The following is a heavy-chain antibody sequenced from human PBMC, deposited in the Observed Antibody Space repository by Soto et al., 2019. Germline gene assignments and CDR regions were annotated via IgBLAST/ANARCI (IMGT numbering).Heavy chain of an antibody. D-gene: IGHD6-13*01. CDR3: AKERGDGYSSSWYRGWIDY. Sequence: GGSLRLSCAASGFTFDDYAMHWVRQAPGKGLEWVSGISWNSGSIGYADSVKGRFTISRDNAKNSLYLQMNSLRAEDTALYYCAKERGDGYSSSWYRGWIDYWGQGTLVTVSS. CDR1: GFTFDDYA. CDR2: ISWNSGSI. V-gene: IGHV3-9*01. J-gene: IGHJ4*02.